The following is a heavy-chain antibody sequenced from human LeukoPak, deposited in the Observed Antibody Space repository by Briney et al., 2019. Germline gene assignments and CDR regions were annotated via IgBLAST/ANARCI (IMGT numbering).Heavy chain of an antibody. J-gene: IGHJ6*03. CDR2: IICISSHI. D-gene: IGHD3-16*01. CDR1: GFTFSSYS. Sequence: GGPLRLSCAASGFTFSSYSMNWVRQAPGKGLGWVASIICISSHIYYADSVKGRFTISRDNAKNSLYLQMNSLRAEDTAVYYCARTRAPSNGRVLYYMDVWGKGTTVTVSS. CDR3: ARTRAPSNGRVLYYMDV. V-gene: IGHV3-21*01.